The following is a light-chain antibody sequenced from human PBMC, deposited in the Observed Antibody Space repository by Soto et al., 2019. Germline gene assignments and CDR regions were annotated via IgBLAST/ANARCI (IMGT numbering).Light chain of an antibody. CDR1: QSVGSD. Sequence: EIVMTQSPATLSVSPGARAPLSCRASQSVGSDLAWYQQKPGQAPRLLIYGAFKRATGIPDRFSGSGSGTDFTLTISRLEPEDFAVYYCQQYGNSPITFGQGTRLEI. CDR2: GAF. V-gene: IGKV3-20*01. CDR3: QQYGNSPIT. J-gene: IGKJ5*01.